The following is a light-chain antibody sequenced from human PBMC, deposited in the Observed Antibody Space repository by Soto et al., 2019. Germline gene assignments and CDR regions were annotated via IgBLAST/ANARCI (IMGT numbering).Light chain of an antibody. CDR3: QQSYSSPLT. V-gene: IGKV1-39*01. Sequence: DIQMTQSPSSLSASVGDRVAITCRASQHIGSYLNWYQQKPGKDPKLLIYAASTLQSGVTSRFRGSGSGTYFTLAISSLQPEDFATSDCQQSYSSPLTLGPGTKVDVK. J-gene: IGKJ3*01. CDR2: AAS. CDR1: QHIGSY.